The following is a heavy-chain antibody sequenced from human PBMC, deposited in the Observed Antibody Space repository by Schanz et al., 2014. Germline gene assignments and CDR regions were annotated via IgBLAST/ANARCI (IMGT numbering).Heavy chain of an antibody. V-gene: IGHV3-23*01. CDR3: ARPPHDSSGYYPFDY. CDR2: INGDGSNT. CDR1: GFSLDIFA. Sequence: EVHLLESGGGLVEPGGSLRLSCATSGFSLDIFAVSWVRQAPGKGLEWVSRINGDGSNTNYADSVKGRFTISRDNAKNTLYLQMNSLRAEDTAVYYCARPPHDSSGYYPFDYWGQGTLVTVSS. D-gene: IGHD3-22*01. J-gene: IGHJ4*02.